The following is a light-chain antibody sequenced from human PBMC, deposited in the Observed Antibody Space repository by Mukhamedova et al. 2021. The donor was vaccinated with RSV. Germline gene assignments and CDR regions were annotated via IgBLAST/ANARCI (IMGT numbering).Light chain of an antibody. V-gene: IGKV3-11*01. J-gene: IGKJ4*01. CDR3: QQRSNWPLT. CDR2: DAS. Sequence: APRLLIYDASHRATGIPARFSGGGSGTDFTLIISSLEPEDFAVYYCQQRSNWPLTFGGWT.